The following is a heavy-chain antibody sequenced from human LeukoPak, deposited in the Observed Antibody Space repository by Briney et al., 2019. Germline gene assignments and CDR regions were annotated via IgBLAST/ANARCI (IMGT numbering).Heavy chain of an antibody. CDR3: ARDAGIAVAGTHWFDP. V-gene: IGHV1-46*01. Sequence: ASVKVSCKASGYTFTSYYMHWVRQAPGQGLEWMGIINPSGGSTSYAQKFQGRVTMTRDTSTSTVYMELSSLRSEDTAVYYCARDAGIAVAGTHWFDPWSQGTLVTVSS. CDR1: GYTFTSYY. J-gene: IGHJ5*02. CDR2: INPSGGST. D-gene: IGHD6-19*01.